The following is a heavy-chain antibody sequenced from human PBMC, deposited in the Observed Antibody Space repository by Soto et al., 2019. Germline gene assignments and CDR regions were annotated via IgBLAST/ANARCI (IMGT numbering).Heavy chain of an antibody. Sequence: PGGSLRLSCAASGFSCSTYGMHWVRQAAGKGLEWVAVISSDGNDKKLADSVKGRFTVSRDNSKNTLYLQMNSLRAEDTAVYFCAKDRTPKAADHYFDYWGQGTLVTVSS. J-gene: IGHJ4*02. CDR2: ISSDGNDK. CDR1: GFSCSTYG. CDR3: AKDRTPKAADHYFDY. V-gene: IGHV3-30*18. D-gene: IGHD6-13*01.